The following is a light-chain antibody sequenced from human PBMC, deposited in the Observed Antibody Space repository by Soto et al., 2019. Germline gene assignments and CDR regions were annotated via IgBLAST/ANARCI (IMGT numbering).Light chain of an antibody. CDR2: GAS. CDR3: QQYGSSPLT. CDR1: QRISSN. Sequence: IVLTHSPATLSLCTWQRSTLSCRSSQRISSNLAWYQQKPGQAPRLLIYGASSSATGIPDRFSGSGSGTDFTLTISSLEPEDFAVYYCQQYGSSPLTFGGGTKVDIK. J-gene: IGKJ4*01. V-gene: IGKV3-20*01.